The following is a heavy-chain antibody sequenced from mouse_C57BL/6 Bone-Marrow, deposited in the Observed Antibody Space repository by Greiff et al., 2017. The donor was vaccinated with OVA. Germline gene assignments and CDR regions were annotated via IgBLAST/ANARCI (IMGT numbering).Heavy chain of an antibody. CDR1: GFNIKDDY. V-gene: IGHV14-4*01. CDR3: TIRKAYYAMDY. J-gene: IGHJ4*01. Sequence: VHVKQSGAELVRPGASVKLSCTASGFNIKDDYMHWVKQRPEQGLEWIGWIDPENGDTEYASKFQGKATITADTSSNTAYLQLSSLTSEDTAVYYCTIRKAYYAMDYWGQGTSVTVSS. CDR2: IDPENGDT.